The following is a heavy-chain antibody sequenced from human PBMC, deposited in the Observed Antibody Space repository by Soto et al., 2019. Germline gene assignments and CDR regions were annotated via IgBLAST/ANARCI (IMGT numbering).Heavy chain of an antibody. CDR1: GFTFSSYG. CDR3: AKVVGATVYYGMDV. Sequence: GGSLRLSCAASGFTFSSYGMHWVRQAPGKGLEWVAVISYDGSNKYYADSVKGRFTISRDNSKNTLYLQMNSLRAEDTAVYYGAKVVGATVYYGMDVWGQGTTVTVSS. D-gene: IGHD1-26*01. J-gene: IGHJ6*02. V-gene: IGHV3-30*18. CDR2: ISYDGSNK.